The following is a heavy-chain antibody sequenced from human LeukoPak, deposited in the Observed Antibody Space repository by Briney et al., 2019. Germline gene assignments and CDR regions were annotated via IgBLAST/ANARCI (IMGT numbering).Heavy chain of an antibody. CDR1: GFTFSSYA. Sequence: PGGXXRLSCAASGFTFSSYAMSWVRQAPGKGLEWVSAISGSGGSTYYADSVKGRFTISRDNSKNTLYLQMNSLRAEDTAVYYCAKAGNGVVVIALDYWGQGTLVTVSS. J-gene: IGHJ4*02. CDR2: ISGSGGST. D-gene: IGHD2-21*01. V-gene: IGHV3-23*01. CDR3: AKAGNGVVVIALDY.